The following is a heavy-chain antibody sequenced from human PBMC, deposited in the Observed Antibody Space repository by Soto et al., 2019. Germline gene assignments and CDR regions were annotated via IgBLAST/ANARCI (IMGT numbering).Heavy chain of an antibody. CDR1: GFTFSNAW. CDR3: ARVEWAYSSTSYFDY. Sequence: GGSLRLSCAASGFTFSNAWINWVRQAPGKGLEWVGRIKSKTDGGTTDYAAPVKGRFAISRDNSKNTLYLQMNSLRAEDTAVYYCARVEWAYSSTSYFDYWGQGTLVTVSS. CDR2: IKSKTDGGTT. J-gene: IGHJ4*02. V-gene: IGHV3-15*07. D-gene: IGHD6-13*01.